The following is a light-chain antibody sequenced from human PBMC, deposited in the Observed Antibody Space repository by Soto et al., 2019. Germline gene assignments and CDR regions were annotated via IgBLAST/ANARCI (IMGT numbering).Light chain of an antibody. V-gene: IGKV3-11*01. CDR1: QSVSSY. Sequence: EIVMTQSPATLSVSPGERATLSCRAGQSVSSYLAWYQQKPGQAPRLLIYDASNRATGIPARFSGSGSGTDFTLTISSLEPEDFAVYYCQQRSNWPITFGQGTRLEIK. J-gene: IGKJ5*01. CDR2: DAS. CDR3: QQRSNWPIT.